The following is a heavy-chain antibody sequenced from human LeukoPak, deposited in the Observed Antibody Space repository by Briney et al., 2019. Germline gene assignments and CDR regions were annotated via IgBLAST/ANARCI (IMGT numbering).Heavy chain of an antibody. CDR1: GFTFTSYS. CDR3: ARRGIPPGDTEDY. Sequence: GGSLSLSCAASGFTFTSYSMNWVRQAPGKGLEWVSSISSGSSDIYYADSVKGRFTISRDNAKNSLYLQMSSLRAEDTAVYYCARRGIPPGDTEDYWGQGTLVTVSS. J-gene: IGHJ4*02. CDR2: ISSGSSDI. D-gene: IGHD4-17*01. V-gene: IGHV3-21*01.